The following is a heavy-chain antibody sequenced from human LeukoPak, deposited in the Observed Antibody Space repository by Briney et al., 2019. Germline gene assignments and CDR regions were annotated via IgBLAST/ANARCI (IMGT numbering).Heavy chain of an antibody. D-gene: IGHD1-26*01. CDR3: AKDRGSYSTTADS. CDR1: GFTFSDYG. V-gene: IGHV3-33*06. CDR2: IWYDGTNK. J-gene: IGHJ5*01. Sequence: GGSLRLSCAASGFTFSDYGIHWVRQAPGKGLEWVAVIWYDGTNKYYGDSVKGRFAISRDNSKNTLYLQMNSLRAEDTAVYYCAKDRGSYSTTADSWGQGTLVTVSS.